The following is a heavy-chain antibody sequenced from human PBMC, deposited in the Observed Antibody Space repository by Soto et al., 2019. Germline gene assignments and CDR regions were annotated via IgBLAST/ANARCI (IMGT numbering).Heavy chain of an antibody. CDR2: VSHDGKSG. Sequence: QVQLVESGGGVVQPGRSLRLSCAASGCTFSSYAMHWVRRAPGKGLEWVAAVSHDGKSGFYADSVSGRFTVSRDNSNNLVYLQMDRLRPEDTALFYCARLDKFNGGWSWGQGTAVTVSS. CDR1: GCTFSSYA. CDR3: ARLDKFNGGWS. V-gene: IGHV3-30*14. D-gene: IGHD6-19*01. J-gene: IGHJ4*02.